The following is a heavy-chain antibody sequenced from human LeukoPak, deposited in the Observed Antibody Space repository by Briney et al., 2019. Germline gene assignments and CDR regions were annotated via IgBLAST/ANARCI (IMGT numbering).Heavy chain of an antibody. V-gene: IGHV1-8*01. CDR1: GYTFTSYD. D-gene: IGHD4-17*01. CDR2: MNPNSGAT. J-gene: IGHJ4*02. CDR3: AREGFDYGDLDN. Sequence: ASVKVSCKASGYTFTSYDINWLRQATGQGPEWMGWMNPNSGATGYAQKFQGRVTMTRSTSINTAYMELSSLRSEDTAVYYCAREGFDYGDLDNWGQGTLVTVSS.